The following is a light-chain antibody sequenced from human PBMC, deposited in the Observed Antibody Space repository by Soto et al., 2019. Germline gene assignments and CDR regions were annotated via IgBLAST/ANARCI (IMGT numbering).Light chain of an antibody. CDR3: QQYGNSSPTT. CDR1: QSVSSN. J-gene: IGKJ1*01. Sequence: EIGLTQSPGTLSLSTGERATLSCRASQSVSSNLAWYQQKPGQAPRLLIYGASSRATGIPDRFSGSGSGTDFTLTISRLEPEDFAVYYCQQYGNSSPTTFGQGTKVDI. V-gene: IGKV3-20*01. CDR2: GAS.